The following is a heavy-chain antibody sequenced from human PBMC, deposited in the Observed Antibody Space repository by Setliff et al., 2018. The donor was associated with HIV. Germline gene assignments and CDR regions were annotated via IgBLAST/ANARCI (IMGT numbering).Heavy chain of an antibody. D-gene: IGHD3-22*01. CDR1: GYTFTAYY. V-gene: IGHV1-2*06. CDR2: IEPSSGGT. Sequence: ASVKVSCKASGYTFTAYYIHWVRQAPGHGLQLMGRIEPSSGGTNYIQTFQGRVTITRDTSIYTVYMELTGLTSDDTAVYYCARQDHSSVNSGSLYAFDVWGQGTMVTVSS. CDR3: ARQDHSSVNSGSLYAFDV. J-gene: IGHJ3*01.